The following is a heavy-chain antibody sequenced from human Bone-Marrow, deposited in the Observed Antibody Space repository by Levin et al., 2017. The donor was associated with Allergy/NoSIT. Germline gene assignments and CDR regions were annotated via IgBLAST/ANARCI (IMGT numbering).Heavy chain of an antibody. CDR2: VYSGGSA. J-gene: IGHJ3*02. CDR3: ARVASYCGADCSNDAFDI. V-gene: IGHV4-31*03. CDR1: GGSIRSGGHY. D-gene: IGHD2-21*02. Sequence: SETLSLTCTVSGGSIRSGGHYWSWIRQHPGKGLEWIGYVYSGGSAYYNPSFNSRVAVSLGTSENQFSLRLSSVTAADTAVYYCARVASYCGADCSNDAFDIWGQGTLVTVSS.